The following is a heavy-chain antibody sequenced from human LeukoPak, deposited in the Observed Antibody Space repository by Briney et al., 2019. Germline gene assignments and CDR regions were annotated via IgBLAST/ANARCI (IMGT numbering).Heavy chain of an antibody. D-gene: IGHD2-2*02. CDR3: ARGRIDCSSTSCYTY. J-gene: IGHJ4*02. Sequence: ASVKVSCKASGYTFTNYDINWVRQATGQGLEWMGWMNPNSGNTGYAQKFQGRVTMTRNTSISTAYMELSSLRSEDRAVYYCARGRIDCSSTSCYTYWGQGTLVTVSS. V-gene: IGHV1-8*01. CDR2: MNPNSGNT. CDR1: GYTFTNYD.